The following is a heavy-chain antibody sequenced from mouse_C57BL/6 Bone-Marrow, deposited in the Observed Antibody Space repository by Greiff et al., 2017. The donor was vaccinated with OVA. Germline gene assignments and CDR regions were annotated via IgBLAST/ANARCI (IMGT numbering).Heavy chain of an antibody. D-gene: IGHD1-1*01. V-gene: IGHV1-64*01. CDR3: ARSNYGSRRGYFDY. CDR1: GYTFTSYW. CDR2: IHPNRGST. Sequence: VQLQQPGAELVKPGASVKLSCKASGYTFTSYWMHWVKQRPGQGLEWIGMIHPNRGSTNYNEKFKSKATLTVDKSSSTAYMQLSSLTAEDSAVDYCARSNYGSRRGYFDYWGQGTTLTVSS. J-gene: IGHJ2*01.